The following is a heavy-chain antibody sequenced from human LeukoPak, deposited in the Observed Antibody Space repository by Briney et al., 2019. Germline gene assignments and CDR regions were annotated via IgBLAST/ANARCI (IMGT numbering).Heavy chain of an antibody. J-gene: IGHJ4*02. D-gene: IGHD1-26*01. CDR1: RFTFSSYA. CDR3: ARTIVGATFFDY. Sequence: PGGSLRLSCSASRFTFSSYAMHWVRQAPGKGLEYVSAISSNGGSTYYADSVKGRFTISRDNSKNTLYLQMSSLRAEDTAVYYCARTIVGATFFDYWGQGTLVTVSS. V-gene: IGHV3-64D*06. CDR2: ISSNGGST.